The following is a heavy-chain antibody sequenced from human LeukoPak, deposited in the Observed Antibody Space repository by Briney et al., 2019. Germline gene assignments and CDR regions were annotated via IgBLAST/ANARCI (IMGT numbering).Heavy chain of an antibody. Sequence: PSETLSLTCAVYGGSFSGYYWSWIRQPPGKGLEWIGEINHSGSTNYNPSLKSRVTISVDTSKNQFSLKLSSVTAADTAVYYCARGGGSYSGIDWGQGTLVTVSS. V-gene: IGHV4-34*01. CDR2: INHSGST. CDR1: GGSFSGYY. CDR3: ARGGGSYSGID. J-gene: IGHJ4*02. D-gene: IGHD1-26*01.